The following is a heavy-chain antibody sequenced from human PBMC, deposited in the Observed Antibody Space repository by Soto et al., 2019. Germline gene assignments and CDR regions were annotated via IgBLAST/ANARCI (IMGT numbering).Heavy chain of an antibody. J-gene: IGHJ6*02. D-gene: IGHD3-9*01. V-gene: IGHV1-69*01. CDR2: IIPIFGTA. CDR3: ARDSSRDRVYDIDDYYSYGMDV. CDR1: GGTFSSYA. Sequence: QVQLVQSGAEVKKPGSSVKVSCKASGGTFSSYAISWVRQAPGQGLEWMGGIIPIFGTANYAQKFQGRVTITADETTSTAYMELSCLRSEDTAVYYCARDSSRDRVYDIDDYYSYGMDVWGQGTTVTVSS.